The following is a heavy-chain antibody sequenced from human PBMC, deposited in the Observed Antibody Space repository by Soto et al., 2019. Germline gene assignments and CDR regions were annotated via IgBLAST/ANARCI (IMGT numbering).Heavy chain of an antibody. D-gene: IGHD2-15*01. CDR2: INSDGSVS. Sequence: EVQLVESGGGLVQPGGSLRLFCAASGFTFSNYWMYWVRQAPGKGLEWVSRINSDGSVSSYADSVKGRLTISRDNVKNTLYLQMDSLRAEDTALYYCARGDCVGGTCYSLAGSFYYYMDVWGKGTTVTVFS. CDR1: GFTFSNYW. CDR3: ARGDCVGGTCYSLAGSFYYYMDV. V-gene: IGHV3-74*02. J-gene: IGHJ6*03.